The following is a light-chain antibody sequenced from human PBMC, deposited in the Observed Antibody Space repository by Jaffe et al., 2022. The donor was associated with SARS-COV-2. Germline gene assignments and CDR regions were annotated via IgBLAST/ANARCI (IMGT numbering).Light chain of an antibody. CDR1: HSVSSSY. CDR3: QQYSRSPYT. CDR2: GAS. J-gene: IGKJ2*01. Sequence: EIVLTQSPGTLSLSPGERATLSCRASHSVSSSYLVWYQQKPGQAPRLFIYGASSRAAGIPDRFSGSGSGTDFTLTISRLEPEDFAVYYCQQYSRSPYTFGQGTKLENK. V-gene: IGKV3-20*01.